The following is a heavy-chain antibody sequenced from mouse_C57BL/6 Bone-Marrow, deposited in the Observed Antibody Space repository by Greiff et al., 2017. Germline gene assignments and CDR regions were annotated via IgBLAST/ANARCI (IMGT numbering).Heavy chain of an antibody. CDR1: GYTFTSYW. D-gene: IGHD4-1*01. V-gene: IGHV1-61*01. CDR2: IYPSDSET. CDR3: ARSPGTNY. Sequence: VQLQQPGAELVMPGSSVKLSCKASGYTFTSYWMDWVKQRPGQGLEWIGNIYPSDSETHYNQKFKDKATLTVDKSSSTAYMQLSSLTSEDSAVYYSARSPGTNYWGQGTTLTVSA. J-gene: IGHJ2*01.